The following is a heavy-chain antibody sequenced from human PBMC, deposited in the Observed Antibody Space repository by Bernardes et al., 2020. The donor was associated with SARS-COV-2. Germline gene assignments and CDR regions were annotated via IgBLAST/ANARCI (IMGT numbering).Heavy chain of an antibody. D-gene: IGHD6-6*01. Sequence: VGSLILSCAASGFTFSNSAMSWVRQAPGQGLEWVSAISGSGGGTYYADSVKGRFTISRDNSKTTLYLQMNSLRAEDTAVYYCANSHLRQLGPYYDYYYGMDVGGQGTTVTVPS. CDR3: ANSHLRQLGPYYDYYYGMDV. V-gene: IGHV3-23*01. J-gene: IGHJ6*02. CDR1: GFTFSNSA. CDR2: ISGSGGGT.